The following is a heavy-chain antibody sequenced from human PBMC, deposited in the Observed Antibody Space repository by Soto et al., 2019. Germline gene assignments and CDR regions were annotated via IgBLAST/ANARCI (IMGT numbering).Heavy chain of an antibody. D-gene: IGHD3-3*01. CDR2: LSGGGVGT. Sequence: EVQVLESGGGLVQPGGSLRLSCAASGFTFSSYAMDWVRQAPGKGLEWVSGLSGGGVGTYYADSVKGRFTISRENAKHTLYLDMNSLRAEDTAIYYCAKDVRMAFDFWTAYPPSYDSGGQGTLVTVSS. CDR3: AKDVRMAFDFWTAYPPSYDS. CDR1: GFTFSSYA. V-gene: IGHV3-23*01. J-gene: IGHJ4*02.